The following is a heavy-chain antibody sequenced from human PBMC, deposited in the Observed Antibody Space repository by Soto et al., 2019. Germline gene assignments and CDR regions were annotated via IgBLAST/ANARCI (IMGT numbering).Heavy chain of an antibody. CDR3: ARAIGPTLFDY. CDR1: GFAFSSYD. V-gene: IGHV3-13*04. Sequence: GGSLRLSCAASGFAFSSYDMHWVRQGPGKGLEWVSAIGTAGDTNYAGSVKGRFTISRENAKNSLYLQMNSLRAGDTAIYFCARAIGPTLFDYWGQGTLVTVSS. CDR2: IGTAGDT. D-gene: IGHD3-22*01. J-gene: IGHJ4*02.